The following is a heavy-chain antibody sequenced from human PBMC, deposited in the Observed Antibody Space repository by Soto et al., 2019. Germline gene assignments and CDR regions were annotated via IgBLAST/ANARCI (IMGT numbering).Heavy chain of an antibody. CDR3: ATKGGFWSGYDYYYGMAV. Sequence: GGSLRLSCAASGFTFSSYAMSWVRQAPGKGLEWVSAISGSGGSTYYADSVKGRFTISRDNSKNTLYLQMNSLRAEDTAVYYWATKGGFWSGYDYYYGMAVWGQGTTVTVSS. J-gene: IGHJ6*02. CDR2: ISGSGGST. V-gene: IGHV3-23*01. CDR1: GFTFSSYA. D-gene: IGHD3-3*01.